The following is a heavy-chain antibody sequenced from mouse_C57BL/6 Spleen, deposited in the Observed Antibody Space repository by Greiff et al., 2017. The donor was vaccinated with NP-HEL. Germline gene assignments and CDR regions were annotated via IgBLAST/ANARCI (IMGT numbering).Heavy chain of an antibody. V-gene: IGHV1-64*01. CDR3: ARSYYDYDAWFAY. CDR2: IHPNSGST. CDR1: GYNFTSYW. J-gene: IGHJ3*01. D-gene: IGHD2-4*01. Sequence: VQLQQPGAELVKPGASVKLSCKASGYNFTSYWMHWVKQRPGQGLEWIGMIHPNSGSTNYNEKFKSKATLTVDKSSSTAYMQLSSLTSEDSAVYYCARSYYDYDAWFAYWGQGTLVTVSA.